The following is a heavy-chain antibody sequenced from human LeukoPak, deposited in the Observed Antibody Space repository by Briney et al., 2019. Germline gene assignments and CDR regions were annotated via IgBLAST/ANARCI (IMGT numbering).Heavy chain of an antibody. D-gene: IGHD6-13*01. CDR1: GFTFSSYA. Sequence: GGSLRLSCAASGFTFSSYAMSWVRQAPGKGLEWVSAIGDSGGSTYYADSVTGRFTVSRDNSKNTLYLQMNSLRAEDTAVCYCAKDLHSSSWYNYFQHWGQGTLVTVSS. CDR2: IGDSGGST. CDR3: AKDLHSSSWYNYFQH. V-gene: IGHV3-23*01. J-gene: IGHJ1*01.